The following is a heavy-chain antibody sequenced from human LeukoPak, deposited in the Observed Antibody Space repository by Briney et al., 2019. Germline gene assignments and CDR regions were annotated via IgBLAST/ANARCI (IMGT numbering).Heavy chain of an antibody. Sequence: GGSLRLSCAASGFTFSSYSMNWARQAPGKGLEWVSYISGSSGTIYYADSVKGRFTIPRDNAKNSLYLQMNSLRGEDTAVYYCARRSEFGVLYYMDVWGKGTTVTVSS. CDR2: ISGSSGTI. CDR1: GFTFSSYS. CDR3: ARRSEFGVLYYMDV. V-gene: IGHV3-48*01. J-gene: IGHJ6*03. D-gene: IGHD3-16*01.